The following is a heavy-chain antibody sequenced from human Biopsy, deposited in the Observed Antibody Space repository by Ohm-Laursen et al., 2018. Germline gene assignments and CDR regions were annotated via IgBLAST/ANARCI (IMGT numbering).Heavy chain of an antibody. V-gene: IGHV1-69*13. D-gene: IGHD1-26*01. CDR2: IIPIFGTA. CDR3: ARDALGGGSYRFFY. CDR1: GGTFTNYA. J-gene: IGHJ4*02. Sequence: VKVSCKVSGGTFTNYAISWVRQAPGQGLEWMGGIIPIFGTANYAQKFQGRVTITADESTSTAYMELSSLRSDDTAVYYCARDALGGGSYRFFYWGQGSLVTVSS.